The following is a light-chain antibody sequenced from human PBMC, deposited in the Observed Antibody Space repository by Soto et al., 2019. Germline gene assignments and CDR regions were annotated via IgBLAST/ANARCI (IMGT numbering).Light chain of an antibody. V-gene: IGLV2-18*02. CDR1: SSDVGSYDS. J-gene: IGLJ1*01. CDR3: SSYTTTNTYV. Sequence: QSALTQPPSVSGSPGQSVTISCTGTSSDVGSYDSVSWYQQVPGTFPKLMIFVVNQRPAGVPARFSGSKSGNTASLTISGLRAEDEADYYCSSYTTTNTYVFGTGTKLTVL. CDR2: VVN.